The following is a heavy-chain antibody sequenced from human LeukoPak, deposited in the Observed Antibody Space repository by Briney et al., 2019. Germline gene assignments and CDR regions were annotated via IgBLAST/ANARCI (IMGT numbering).Heavy chain of an antibody. D-gene: IGHD3-10*01. V-gene: IGHV4-39*01. CDR3: ARLGITMVRGVIGY. J-gene: IGHJ4*02. CDR1: GDSISSSNYY. Sequence: PSETLSLTCTVSGDSISSSNYYWGWIRQPPGKGLEWIGSIYYSGSTYHNPSLKSRVTISVDTSKNQFSLKLNSVTAADTAVYYCARLGITMVRGVIGYWGQETLVTVSS. CDR2: IYYSGST.